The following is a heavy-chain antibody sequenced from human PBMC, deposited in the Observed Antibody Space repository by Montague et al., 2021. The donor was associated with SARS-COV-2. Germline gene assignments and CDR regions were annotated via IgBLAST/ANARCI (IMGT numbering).Heavy chain of an antibody. CDR1: GDSDGMIKAA. Sequence: CAISGDSDGMIKAARKSKRHTPSLHSRPQVRCHYRFEKNNVYAVSVKSRITINPDTSKNQISLQLNSVTPEDTAVYYCARTSAYSDYWGQGTLVTDSS. D-gene: IGHD5-12*01. CDR3: ARTSAYSDY. CDR2: CHYRFEKNN. V-gene: IGHV6-1*01. J-gene: IGHJ4*02.